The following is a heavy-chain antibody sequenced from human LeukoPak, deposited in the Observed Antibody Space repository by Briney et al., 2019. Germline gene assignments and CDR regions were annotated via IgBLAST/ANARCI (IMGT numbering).Heavy chain of an antibody. CDR2: INHSGST. CDR1: GGSFSGYY. J-gene: IGHJ3*02. CDR3: ARLPYYYGSGSPRAFDI. D-gene: IGHD3-10*01. V-gene: IGHV4-34*01. Sequence: PSETLSLTCAVYGGSFSGYYWSWIRQPPGKGLEWIGEINHSGSTNYNPSLKSRVTISVDTSKNQFSLKLSSVTAADTAVYYCARLPYYYGSGSPRAFDIWGQGTMVTVSS.